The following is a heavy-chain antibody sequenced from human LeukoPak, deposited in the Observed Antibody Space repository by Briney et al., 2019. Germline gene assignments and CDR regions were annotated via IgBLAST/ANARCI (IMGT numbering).Heavy chain of an antibody. CDR3: ARVDAWFGELFSWYFDL. Sequence: NTSETLSLTCTVSGGSISSYYWSWIRQPAGKGLEWIGRIYTSGSTNYNPSLKSRVTISVDTSKNQFSLKLSSVTAADTAVYYCARVDAWFGELFSWYFDLWGRGTLVTVSS. CDR1: GGSISSYY. J-gene: IGHJ2*01. D-gene: IGHD3-10*01. CDR2: IYTSGST. V-gene: IGHV4-4*07.